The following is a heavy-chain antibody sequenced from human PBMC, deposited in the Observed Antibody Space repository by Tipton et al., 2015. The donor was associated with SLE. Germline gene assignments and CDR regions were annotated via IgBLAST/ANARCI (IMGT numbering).Heavy chain of an antibody. J-gene: IGHJ4*02. V-gene: IGHV4-39*07. CDR2: LHFTGIS. D-gene: IGHD3-9*01. CDR3: ARGRRPQIRYFDGPKGAFFDS. CDR1: GGSISSSSFY. Sequence: TLSLTCTVSGGSISSSSFYWGWIRQPPGKGLEWIGSLHFTGISCYNPSLKSRVTISVDTSRNQFSLKLTSVTAADTALYYCARGRRPQIRYFDGPKGAFFDSWGQGNLVTVSS.